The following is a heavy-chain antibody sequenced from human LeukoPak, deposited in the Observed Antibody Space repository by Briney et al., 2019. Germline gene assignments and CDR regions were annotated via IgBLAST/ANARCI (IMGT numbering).Heavy chain of an antibody. D-gene: IGHD6-19*01. CDR1: GGSFSGYY. CDR2: INHSGST. Sequence: SETLSLTCAVYGGSFSGYYWSWIRQPPGKGLEWIGEINHSGSTNYNPSLKSRVTISVDTSKNQFSLKLSSVTAADTAVYYCARGDNSGGWTYWGQGTLVTVSS. CDR3: ARGDNSGGWTY. V-gene: IGHV4-34*01. J-gene: IGHJ4*02.